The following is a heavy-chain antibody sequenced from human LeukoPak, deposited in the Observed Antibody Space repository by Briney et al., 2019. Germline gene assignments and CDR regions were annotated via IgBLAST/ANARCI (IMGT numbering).Heavy chain of an antibody. V-gene: IGHV3-7*04. Sequence: GGSLRLSCVASGFTFSRYWMSWVRQAPGKGLEWVANIKEDGSDKYYMDSVKGRFTISKDNAKNSLYLQMNSLRGEDTAVYYCARDSPGYGGYDFGWGQGTLVTVSS. CDR3: ARDSPGYGGYDFG. J-gene: IGHJ4*02. D-gene: IGHD5-12*01. CDR2: IKEDGSDK. CDR1: GFTFSRYW.